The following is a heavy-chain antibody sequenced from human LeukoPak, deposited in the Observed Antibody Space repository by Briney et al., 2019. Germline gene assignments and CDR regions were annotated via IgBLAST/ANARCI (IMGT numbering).Heavy chain of an antibody. Sequence: PGGSLRLFCAASGFTFDDYVMHWVRQAPGKGLEWVSGISWNSRDIAYADAVKGRFTISRDNAKNSLYLQMNSLRPEDTAFYYCAKDMSEYGTPAYWGQGTLVTVSS. V-gene: IGHV3-9*01. D-gene: IGHD4-17*01. CDR2: ISWNSRDI. CDR1: GFTFDDYV. J-gene: IGHJ4*02. CDR3: AKDMSEYGTPAY.